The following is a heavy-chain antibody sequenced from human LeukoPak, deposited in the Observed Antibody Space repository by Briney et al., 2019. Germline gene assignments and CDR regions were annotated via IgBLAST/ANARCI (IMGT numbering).Heavy chain of an antibody. V-gene: IGHV3-23*01. CDR3: ARDQEGFDY. Sequence: GGSLRLSCAASRFTFSNYAMNWVRQAPGKGLEWVSGISSGGSSTYYADSVKGRFTISRDNSKNTLYLQMNSLRAEDTAVYYCARDQEGFDYWGQGTLVTVSS. J-gene: IGHJ4*02. CDR1: RFTFSNYA. CDR2: ISSGGSST.